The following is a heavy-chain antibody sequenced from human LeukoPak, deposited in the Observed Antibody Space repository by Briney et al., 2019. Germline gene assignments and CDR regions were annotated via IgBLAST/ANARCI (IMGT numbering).Heavy chain of an antibody. D-gene: IGHD1-26*01. J-gene: IGHJ4*02. CDR3: AREAPWELPY. V-gene: IGHV3-66*02. CDR1: GFTVSSNY. CDR2: IYSGGST. Sequence: GGSLRLSCAASGFTVSSNYMSWVRQAPGKGLERVSVIYSGGSTYYADSVKGRFTISRDNSKNTLYLQMNSLRAEDTAVYYCAREAPWELPYWGQGTLVTVSS.